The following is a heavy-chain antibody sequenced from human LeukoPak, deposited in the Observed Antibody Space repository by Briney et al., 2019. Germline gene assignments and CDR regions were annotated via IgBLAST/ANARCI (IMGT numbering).Heavy chain of an antibody. J-gene: IGHJ4*02. D-gene: IGHD6-19*01. V-gene: IGHV4-39*07. CDR2: IYYSGST. CDR1: GGSISSSSYY. CDR3: ARGTWLGIDY. Sequence: SETLSLTCTVSGGSISSSSYYWGWIRQPPGKGLEWIGSIYYSGSTYYNPSLKSRVAISVDTSKNQFSLKLSSVTAADTAVYYCARGTWLGIDYWGQGTLVTVSS.